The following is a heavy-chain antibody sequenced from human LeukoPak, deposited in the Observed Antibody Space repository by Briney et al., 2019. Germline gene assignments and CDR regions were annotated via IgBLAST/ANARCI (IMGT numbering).Heavy chain of an antibody. J-gene: IGHJ6*02. CDR3: ARSEGSGSYGYYYGMDV. V-gene: IGHV5-51*01. CDR1: GYIFSSYW. Sequence: GESLSISCKASGYIFSSYWYAWVRQMPGKGLEWMGIIFPGVAETRYSPSFQSQVTISIDKSITTASLQWSTLQAADTAMYYCARSEGSGSYGYYYGMDVWGQGTTVTVSS. D-gene: IGHD3-10*01. CDR2: IFPGVAET.